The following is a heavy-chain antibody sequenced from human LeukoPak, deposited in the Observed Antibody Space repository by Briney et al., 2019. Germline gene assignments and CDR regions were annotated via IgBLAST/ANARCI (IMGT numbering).Heavy chain of an antibody. D-gene: IGHD2-15*01. Sequence: SGPALVKPTQTLTLTCTLSGLSLSSSGTRVSWIRQPPGKGPEWLARIDWDDDKFYSASLKTRLTVSKDTSKPEVVLQMTNMDPVDTALYYCATALLSACGTDPCDIWGPGRLVIVSS. J-gene: IGHJ3*02. CDR1: GLSLSSSGTR. CDR2: IDWDDDK. CDR3: ATALLSACGTDPCDI. V-gene: IGHV2-70*04.